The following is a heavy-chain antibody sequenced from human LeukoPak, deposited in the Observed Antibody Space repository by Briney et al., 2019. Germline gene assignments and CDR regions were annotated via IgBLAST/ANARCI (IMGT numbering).Heavy chain of an antibody. Sequence: GGSLRLSCAASGFTFSSYAMSWVRQVPGKGLEWVSAISGSGGSTYYADSVQGRFIISRDNAKNSLYLQMNSLRPEDTAVYYCARHSSGFYGWFDPWGQGTLVTVSS. D-gene: IGHD3-22*01. V-gene: IGHV3-23*01. CDR2: ISGSGGST. J-gene: IGHJ5*02. CDR1: GFTFSSYA. CDR3: ARHSSGFYGWFDP.